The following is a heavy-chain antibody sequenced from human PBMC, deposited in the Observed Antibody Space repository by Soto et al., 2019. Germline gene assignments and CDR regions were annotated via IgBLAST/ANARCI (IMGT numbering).Heavy chain of an antibody. CDR2: ISYDGSNK. CDR3: ARAVRHYYDSSGYYYAPSTHFDY. J-gene: IGHJ4*02. CDR1: GFTFSSYA. D-gene: IGHD3-22*01. Sequence: GGSLRLSCVASGFTFSSYAMHWVRQAPGKGLEWVAVISYDGSNKYYADSVKGRFTISRDNSKNTLYLQMNSLRAEDTAVYYCARAVRHYYDSSGYYYAPSTHFDYWGQGTLVTVSS. V-gene: IGHV3-30-3*01.